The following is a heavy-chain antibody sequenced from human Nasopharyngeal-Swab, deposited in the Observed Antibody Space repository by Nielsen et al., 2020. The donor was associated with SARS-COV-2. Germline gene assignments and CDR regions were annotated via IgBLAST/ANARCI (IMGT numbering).Heavy chain of an antibody. CDR3: ARGAGPSDWIIDY. V-gene: IGHV1-3*01. CDR2: VNAANGDT. J-gene: IGHJ4*02. D-gene: IGHD2-21*02. Sequence: ASVKVSCKASGYSFTRYALHWLRQAPGQRLEWLGWVNAANGDTKPSQNFQDRVTITRDTSAGIDYMDLLSLRSEDTALYYCARGAGPSDWIIDYWGQGTLVTVSS. CDR1: GYSFTRYA.